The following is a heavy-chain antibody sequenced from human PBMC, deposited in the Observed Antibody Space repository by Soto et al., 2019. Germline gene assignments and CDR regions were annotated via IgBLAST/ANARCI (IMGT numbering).Heavy chain of an antibody. D-gene: IGHD2-2*01. CDR2: IYYSGST. J-gene: IGHJ5*02. CDR3: ARGISVDQLLLLDQNWFDP. V-gene: IGHV4-39*01. Sequence: PSETLSLTCTVSGGSISSSSYYWVLIRQPPGKGLEWIGSIYYSGSTYYNPSLKSRVTISVDTSKNQFSLKLSSVTAADTAVYYCARGISVDQLLLLDQNWFDPWGQGTLVTVSS. CDR1: GGSISSSSYY.